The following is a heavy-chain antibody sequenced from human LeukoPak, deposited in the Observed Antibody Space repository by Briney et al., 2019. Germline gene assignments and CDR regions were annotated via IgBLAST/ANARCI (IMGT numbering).Heavy chain of an antibody. Sequence: GGSLRLSCAASGFTFSNYWMHWVRQAPGKGLVWVSRISSDGSSTSYADSVKGRFTISRDNAKNTLYLQMNSLRAEDTAVYYCARTAYSDYSLGFWGRGTLVTVSS. V-gene: IGHV3-74*01. CDR3: ARTAYSDYSLGF. J-gene: IGHJ4*02. CDR1: GFTFSNYW. CDR2: ISSDGSST. D-gene: IGHD5-12*01.